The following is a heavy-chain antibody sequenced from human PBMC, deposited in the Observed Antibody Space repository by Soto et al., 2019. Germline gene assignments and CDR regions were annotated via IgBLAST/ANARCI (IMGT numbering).Heavy chain of an antibody. D-gene: IGHD4-17*01. J-gene: IGHJ2*01. CDR2: ISYDGSNK. Sequence: GGSLRLSCAASGFTFSSYGMHWVRQAPGKGLEWVAVISYDGSNKYYADSVKSRLTITKDTSKNQVVLTMTNMDPVDTATYYCAHRTRQRVTTTLSSYWYFDLWGRGTLVTVSS. V-gene: IGHV3-30*03. CDR3: AHRTRQRVTTTLSSYWYFDL. CDR1: GFTFSSYG.